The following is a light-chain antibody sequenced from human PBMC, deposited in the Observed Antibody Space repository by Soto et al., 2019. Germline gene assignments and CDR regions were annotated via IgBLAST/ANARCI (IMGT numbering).Light chain of an antibody. CDR2: LNSDGSH. Sequence: QSVLTQSPSASASLGASVKLTCTLSSVHSSYAIAWHQQQPEKGPRYLMKLNSDGSHSKGDGIPDRFSGSSSGAERYLTISSLQSEDEADYYCQTWGSGIHVVFGGGTKVTVL. V-gene: IGLV4-69*01. CDR1: SVHSSYA. J-gene: IGLJ2*01. CDR3: QTWGSGIHVV.